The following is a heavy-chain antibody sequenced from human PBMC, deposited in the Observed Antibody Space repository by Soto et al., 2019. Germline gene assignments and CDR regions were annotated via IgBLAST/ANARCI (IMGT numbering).Heavy chain of an antibody. CDR1: GFTFSDFW. D-gene: IGHD1-1*01. V-gene: IGHV3-7*01. CDR3: GRDEVRNGVGV. J-gene: IGHJ6*02. CDR2: IKGDGSEK. Sequence: GSLLPSCKASGFTFSDFWMSWVRQAPGKGLEWVANIKGDGSEKRYVDSVRGRFTISRDNAKNSVYLQMNSLRADDTALYYCGRDEVRNGVGVWGQGTKVTVSS.